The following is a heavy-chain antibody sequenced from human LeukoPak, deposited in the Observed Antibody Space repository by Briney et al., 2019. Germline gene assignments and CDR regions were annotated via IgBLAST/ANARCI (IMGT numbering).Heavy chain of an antibody. CDR3: ASTTVTTDYYYGMDV. D-gene: IGHD4-11*01. CDR1: GGSISSYS. J-gene: IGHJ6*02. V-gene: IGHV4-59*01. CDR2: IYYSGST. Sequence: PSETLSLTCTVSGGSISSYSWSWIRQPPGKGLEWIGYIYYSGSTNYNPSLKSRVTISVDTSKNQFSLKLSSVTAADTAVYYCASTTVTTDYYYGMDVWGQGTTVPVSS.